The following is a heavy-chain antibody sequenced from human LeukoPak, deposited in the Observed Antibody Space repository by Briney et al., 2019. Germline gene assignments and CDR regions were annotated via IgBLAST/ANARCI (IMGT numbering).Heavy chain of an antibody. V-gene: IGHV1-18*01. CDR3: ARDYCSGGSCYSYDYYGMDV. Sequence: ASVKVSCKASGYTFTSYGISWVRQAPRQGLEWMGWISAYNGNTNYAQKLQGRVTMTTDTSTSTAYMELRSLRSDDTAVYYCARDYCSGGSCYSYDYYGMDVWGQGTTVTVSS. CDR2: ISAYNGNT. J-gene: IGHJ6*02. CDR1: GYTFTSYG. D-gene: IGHD2-15*01.